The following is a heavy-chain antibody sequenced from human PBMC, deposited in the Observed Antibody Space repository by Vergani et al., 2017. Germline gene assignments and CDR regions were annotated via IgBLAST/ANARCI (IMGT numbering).Heavy chain of an antibody. CDR3: ARPHGDILPPDPRRLDY. J-gene: IGHJ4*02. V-gene: IGHV1-46*03. CDR2: INPSGGST. Sequence: QVLLVQSGAEVKKPGASVRVSCKTSGYTFTNYYIHWVRQAPGQGLEWKGIINPSGGSTTYAQQFQGRLTMTRDTSTSTVYMDLRNLRSEDTAVYYCARPHGDILPPDPRRLDYWGQGTLVTVSS. CDR1: GYTFTNYY.